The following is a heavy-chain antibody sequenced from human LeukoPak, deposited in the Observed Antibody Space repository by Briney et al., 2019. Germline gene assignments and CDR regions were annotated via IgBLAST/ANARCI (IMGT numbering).Heavy chain of an antibody. D-gene: IGHD1-1*01. J-gene: IGHJ5*02. CDR3: ARSQLGQSHLPEQFDP. V-gene: IGHV3-53*01. CDR1: GFIVSSNY. CDR2: IYTGGST. Sequence: GGSLRLSCAASGFIVSSNYMSWVRQAPGKGLEWVSVIYTGGSTYYADSVKGRFTISRDNSKNTLYLQMNSLRAEDTAVYYCARSQLGQSHLPEQFDPWGQGTLVTVSP.